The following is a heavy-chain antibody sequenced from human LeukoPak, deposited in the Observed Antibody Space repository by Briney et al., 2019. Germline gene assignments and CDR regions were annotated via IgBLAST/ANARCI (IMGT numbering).Heavy chain of an antibody. Sequence: SETLSLTCTVSGVSISSITDYWGWIRQPPGKGLEWIGGMTSSGSAYYNPSLKSRVTISADKSKNQYSLKLSSVTAADSAVYYCARVRSGSYDAFDIWGQGTMVTVSS. CDR3: ARVRSGSYDAFDI. J-gene: IGHJ3*02. CDR2: MTSSGSA. CDR1: GVSISSITDY. V-gene: IGHV4-39*01. D-gene: IGHD3-10*01.